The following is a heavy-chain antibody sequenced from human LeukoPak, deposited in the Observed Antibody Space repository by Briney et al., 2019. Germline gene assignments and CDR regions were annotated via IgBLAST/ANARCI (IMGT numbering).Heavy chain of an antibody. J-gene: IGHJ4*02. CDR1: GFSFSSYA. CDR2: ISGDGTRT. CDR3: AKGHYYGSGSLDY. V-gene: IGHV3-23*01. D-gene: IGHD3-10*01. Sequence: GGSLRLSCAASGFSFSSYAMTWARQAPVKGLEWVSAISGDGTRTYYVDSVKGRFTISRDNSKNTLYLQMNSLRAEDTAVYYCAKGHYYGSGSLDYWGQGTLVTVSS.